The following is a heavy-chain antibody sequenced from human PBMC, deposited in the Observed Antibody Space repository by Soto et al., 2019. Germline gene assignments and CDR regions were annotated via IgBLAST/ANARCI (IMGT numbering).Heavy chain of an antibody. D-gene: IGHD3-10*01. CDR2: ISAYNGNT. J-gene: IGHJ6*02. CDR3: ARVSPPIWFGESLYGMDV. Sequence: ASVKVSFKASGYTFTSYGISRVLQAPGQELEWMGWISAYNGNTNYAQKLQGRVTMTTDTSTSTAYMELRSLRSDDTAVYYCARVSPPIWFGESLYGMDVWGQGTTVTVSS. CDR1: GYTFTSYG. V-gene: IGHV1-18*01.